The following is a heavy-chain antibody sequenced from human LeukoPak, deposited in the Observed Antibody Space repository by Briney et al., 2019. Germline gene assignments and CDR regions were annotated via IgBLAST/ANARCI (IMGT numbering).Heavy chain of an antibody. CDR3: ATAMGSSPSTAYFAY. V-gene: IGHV3-23*01. J-gene: IGHJ4*02. CDR2: ISNDGRHI. CDR1: GFIISSYA. Sequence: PGGSLRLSCGGSGFIISSYAINWVRQTPGKGLEWLSAISNDGRHIYYTDSVKGRFTTSRDNSRSTVYLQMNGLRVEDTAVYYCATAMGSSPSTAYFAYWGQGTLVTVSS. D-gene: IGHD6-6*01.